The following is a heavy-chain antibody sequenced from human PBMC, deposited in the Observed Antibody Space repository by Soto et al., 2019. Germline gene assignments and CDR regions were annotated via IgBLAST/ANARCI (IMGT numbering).Heavy chain of an antibody. V-gene: IGHV1-69*02. CDR1: GGTFSSYT. Sequence: GASVKVSCKASGGTFSSYTISWVRQAPGQGLEWMGRIIPILGIANYAQKFQGRVTITADKSTGTAYMELSSLRSEDTAVYYCASTRPRFLEWLSPRTTSDYYYYYMDVWGKGTTVTVSS. CDR3: ASTRPRFLEWLSPRTTSDYYYYYMDV. D-gene: IGHD3-3*01. CDR2: IIPILGIA. J-gene: IGHJ6*03.